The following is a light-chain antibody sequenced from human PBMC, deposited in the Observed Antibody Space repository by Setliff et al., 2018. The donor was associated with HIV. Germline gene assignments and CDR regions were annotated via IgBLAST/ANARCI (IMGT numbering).Light chain of an antibody. Sequence: ALTQPASVSGSPGQSITISCTGTSSDVGSYNLVSWYQQHPGKAPKLMIYEVIKRPSGVSNRFSGSKSGNTASLTISGLQAEDEADYYCNSYTSSSTFAVFGTGTKVTVL. J-gene: IGLJ1*01. CDR3: NSYTSSSTFAV. CDR2: EVI. V-gene: IGLV2-14*02. CDR1: SSDVGSYNL.